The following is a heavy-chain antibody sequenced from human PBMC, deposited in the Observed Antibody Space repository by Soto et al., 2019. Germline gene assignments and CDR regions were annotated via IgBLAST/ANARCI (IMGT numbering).Heavy chain of an antibody. CDR2: SSSDGSNE. CDR1: GFNFAGYG. J-gene: IGHJ4*02. Sequence: QVQLVESGGGVVQPGRSLRLSCVGSGFNFAGYGVHWVRQAPGQGLEWVTSSSSDGSNEQYADSVKGRFTISRDNSKSTAYLQIDRLRVDDTAVYYCGKRGDRSHLTLDKWGQGTLVTVSA. D-gene: IGHD3-16*01. CDR3: GKRGDRSHLTLDK. V-gene: IGHV3-30*18.